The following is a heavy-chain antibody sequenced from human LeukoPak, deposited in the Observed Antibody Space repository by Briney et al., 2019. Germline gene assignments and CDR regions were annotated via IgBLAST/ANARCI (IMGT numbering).Heavy chain of an antibody. CDR1: GFTVSSNY. Sequence: PGGSLRLSCAASGFTVSSNYMSWVRQAPGKGLEWVSAIYSGGSTYYADSVKGRFTISRDNSKYTLYLQMNSLRAKDTAVYYCVRDSVGLYYFNYWGQGTLVTVSS. V-gene: IGHV3-53*01. CDR2: IYSGGST. CDR3: VRDSVGLYYFNY. D-gene: IGHD1-26*01. J-gene: IGHJ4*02.